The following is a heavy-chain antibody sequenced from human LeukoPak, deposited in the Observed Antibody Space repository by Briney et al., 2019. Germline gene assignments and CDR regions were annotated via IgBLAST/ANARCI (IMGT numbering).Heavy chain of an antibody. CDR3: ARRFWSGYVY. Sequence: SETLSLICTVSGGSISSGGYYWSWIRQRPGKGLEWIGYIYYSGSTYYNPSLKSRVTISVDTSKNQFSLKLSSVTAADTAVYYCARRFWSGYVYWGQGTLVTVSS. V-gene: IGHV4-31*03. J-gene: IGHJ4*02. CDR2: IYYSGST. D-gene: IGHD3-3*01. CDR1: GGSISSGGYY.